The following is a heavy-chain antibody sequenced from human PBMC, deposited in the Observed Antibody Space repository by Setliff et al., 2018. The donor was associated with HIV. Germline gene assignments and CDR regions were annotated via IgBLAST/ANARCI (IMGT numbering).Heavy chain of an antibody. CDR2: ISTYNGNT. Sequence: ASVKVSCKASGYTFTSYGISWVRQAPGQGLEWMGWISTYNGNTNYAQKLQGRVTMTTDTSTTTSYMELRSLRSDDTAVYYCARVVEASWFDTWGQGTLVTVSS. CDR1: GYTFTSYG. J-gene: IGHJ5*02. V-gene: IGHV1-18*01. CDR3: ARVVEASWFDT.